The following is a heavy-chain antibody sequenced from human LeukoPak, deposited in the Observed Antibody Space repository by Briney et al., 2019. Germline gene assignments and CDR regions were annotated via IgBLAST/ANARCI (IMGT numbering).Heavy chain of an antibody. CDR3: ARDLEAAAKFPIDY. CDR1: GYTFTGYY. V-gene: IGHV1-2*02. CDR2: INPNSGGT. Sequence: ASVKVSCTSSGYTFTGYYMHWVRQAPGQGLEWMGWINPNSGGTNYAQKFQGRVTMTRDTSISTAYMELSRLRSDDTAVYYCARDLEAAAKFPIDYWGQGTLVTVSS. J-gene: IGHJ4*02. D-gene: IGHD6-13*01.